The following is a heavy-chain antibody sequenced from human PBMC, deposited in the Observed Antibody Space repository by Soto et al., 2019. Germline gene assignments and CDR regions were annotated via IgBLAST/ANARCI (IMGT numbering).Heavy chain of an antibody. D-gene: IGHD1-1*01. Sequence: GGSLRLSCAASGFTFSSYAMTWVRQAPGKGLEWVSNISGGGGRTYYADSVKGRFSISRDDSKNTLFLQMNSLRAEDTAVYYCAKRSWNDVSGGAFDYWGQGILVTVSS. CDR1: GFTFSSYA. V-gene: IGHV3-23*01. CDR3: AKRSWNDVSGGAFDY. J-gene: IGHJ4*02. CDR2: ISGGGGRT.